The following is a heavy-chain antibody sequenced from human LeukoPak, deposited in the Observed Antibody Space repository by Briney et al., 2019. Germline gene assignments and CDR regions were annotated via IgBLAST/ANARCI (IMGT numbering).Heavy chain of an antibody. V-gene: IGHV4-59*12. D-gene: IGHD3-10*01. CDR1: GGPISSYY. Sequence: PSETLSLTCTVSGGPISSYYWSWIRQPPGKGLEWIGYIYYSGSTNYNPSLKSRVTISMDTPKNQFSLKLSSVTAADTAVYYCARDRGSGSSDFYFWGPGILVTVSS. CDR2: IYYSGST. CDR3: ARDRGSGSSDFYF. J-gene: IGHJ4*02.